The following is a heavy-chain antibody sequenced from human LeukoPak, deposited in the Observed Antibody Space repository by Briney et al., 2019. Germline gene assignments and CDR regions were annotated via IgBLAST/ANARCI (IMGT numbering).Heavy chain of an antibody. J-gene: IGHJ3*02. D-gene: IGHD5-18*01. Sequence: PSETLSLTCTVSGGSVSSGSYYWSWIRQPPGKGLEWIGYIHYSGSTNYNPSLKSRVTISVDTSKNQFSLKLSSVTAADTAVYYCARETIRGYSYGDDAFDIWGQGTMVTVSS. CDR3: ARETIRGYSYGDDAFDI. V-gene: IGHV4-61*01. CDR2: IHYSGST. CDR1: GGSVSSGSYY.